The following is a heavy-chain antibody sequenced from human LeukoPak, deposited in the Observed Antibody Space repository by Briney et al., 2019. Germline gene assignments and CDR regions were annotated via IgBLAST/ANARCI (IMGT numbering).Heavy chain of an antibody. Sequence: ASVKVSCKASGYTFTSYAMNWVRQALGQGLEWMGWISAYNGNTNYAQKLQGRVTMTTDTSTSTAYMELRSLRSDDTAVYYCARANYYYYMDVWGKGTTVTVSS. V-gene: IGHV1-18*01. CDR1: GYTFTSYA. CDR3: ARANYYYYMDV. CDR2: ISAYNGNT. J-gene: IGHJ6*03.